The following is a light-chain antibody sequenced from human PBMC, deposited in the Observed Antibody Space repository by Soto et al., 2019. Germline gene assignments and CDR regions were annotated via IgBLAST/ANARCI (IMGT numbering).Light chain of an antibody. CDR3: SSYAGSNNLV. J-gene: IGLJ3*02. Sequence: QSVLTQPPSASGSPGQSVTISCTGTSSDVGGYNYVSWYQHHPGKAPKLMIYEVNKRPSGVPDRFSGSKSGNTASLTVSGLQAEDEADYYCSSYAGSNNLVFGGGTKLT. CDR2: EVN. V-gene: IGLV2-8*01. CDR1: SSDVGGYNY.